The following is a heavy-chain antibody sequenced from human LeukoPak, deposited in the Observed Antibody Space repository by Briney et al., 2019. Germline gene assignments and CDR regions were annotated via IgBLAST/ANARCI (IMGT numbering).Heavy chain of an antibody. V-gene: IGHV1-2*02. D-gene: IGHD2-2*01. J-gene: IGHJ3*02. CDR2: INPSSGGT. Sequence: ASVKVSCKASGYTFTGYYMHWVRQAPGQGLEWMGWINPSSGGTNYAQKFQGRVTMTRDTSISTAYMELSRLRSDDTAVYYCLSSTSFDDAFDIWGQGTMVTVSS. CDR3: LSSTSFDDAFDI. CDR1: GYTFTGYY.